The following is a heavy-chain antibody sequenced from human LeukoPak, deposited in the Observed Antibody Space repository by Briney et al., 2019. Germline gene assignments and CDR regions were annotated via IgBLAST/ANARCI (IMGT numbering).Heavy chain of an antibody. D-gene: IGHD3-22*01. J-gene: IGHJ4*02. CDR2: ISGSGGST. CDR3: AKESMIVVVITGGFDY. V-gene: IGHV3-23*01. Sequence: GGSLRLSCAASGFTFSSYAMSWVRQAPGKGLEWVSAISGSGGSTYYADSVKGRFTISRDNSENTLYLQMNSLRAEDTAVYYCAKESMIVVVITGGFDYWGQGTLVTVSS. CDR1: GFTFSSYA.